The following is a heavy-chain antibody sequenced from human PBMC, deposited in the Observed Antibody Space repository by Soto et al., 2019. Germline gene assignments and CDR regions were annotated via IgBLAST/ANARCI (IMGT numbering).Heavy chain of an antibody. V-gene: IGHV4-34*01. CDR3: ARGTSPRITMVRGVYNWFDP. CDR1: GGSFSGYY. J-gene: IGHJ5*02. Sequence: SESLSLTCAVYGGSFSGYYWSWIRQPPGKGLEWIGEINHSGSTNYNPSLKSRVTISVDTSKNQFSLKLSSVTAADTAVYYCARGTSPRITMVRGVYNWFDPWGQGTLVTVSS. CDR2: INHSGST. D-gene: IGHD3-10*01.